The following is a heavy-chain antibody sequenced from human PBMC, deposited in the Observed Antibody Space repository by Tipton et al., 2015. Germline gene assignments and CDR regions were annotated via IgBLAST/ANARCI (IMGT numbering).Heavy chain of an antibody. CDR2: IWFDGSKK. V-gene: IGHV3-33*08. Sequence: RSLRLSCAVSGFTFRSYGMHWVRQAPGKGLEWVAVIWFDGSKKYYSDSVKGRFTISRDNSQTTLYLQMNSLRAEDTAVYYCARDWAPPYYYDSSGIQHWGQGTLVTVSS. CDR1: GFTFRSYG. J-gene: IGHJ1*01. D-gene: IGHD3-22*01. CDR3: ARDWAPPYYYDSSGIQH.